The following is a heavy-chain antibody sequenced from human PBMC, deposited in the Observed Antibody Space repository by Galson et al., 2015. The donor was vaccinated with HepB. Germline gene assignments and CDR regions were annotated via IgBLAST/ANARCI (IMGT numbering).Heavy chain of an antibody. CDR1: GFTFSSYS. CDR2: ISSSSSYI. J-gene: IGHJ4*02. Sequence: SLRLSCAASGFTFSSYSMNWVRQAPGKGLEWVSSISSSSSYIYYADSVKGRFTISRDNAKNSLYLQMNSLRAEDTAVYYCARVLTTVTTFIDYWGQGTLVTVSS. D-gene: IGHD4-17*01. V-gene: IGHV3-21*01. CDR3: ARVLTTVTTFIDY.